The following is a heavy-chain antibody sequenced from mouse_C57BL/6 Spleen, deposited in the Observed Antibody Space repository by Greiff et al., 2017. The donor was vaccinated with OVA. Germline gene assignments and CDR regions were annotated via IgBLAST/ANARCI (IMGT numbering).Heavy chain of an antibody. J-gene: IGHJ2*01. V-gene: IGHV1-7*01. Sequence: QVQLKESGPELVKPGASVKISCKASGYTFTDYYINWVKQRPGQGLEWIGYINPSSGYTKYNQKFKDKATLTADKSSSTAYRQLSSLTDEDSAVYYCARQDTTVYYFDYWGQGTTLTVSS. CDR2: INPSSGYT. CDR1: GYTFTDYY. D-gene: IGHD1-1*01. CDR3: ARQDTTVYYFDY.